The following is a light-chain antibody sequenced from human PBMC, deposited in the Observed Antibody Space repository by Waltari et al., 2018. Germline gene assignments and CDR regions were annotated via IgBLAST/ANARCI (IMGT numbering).Light chain of an antibody. CDR2: GAS. V-gene: IGKV1-16*01. CDR1: HGISYY. Sequence: DIRLTQSPSSLSASVGDRVTITCRASHGISYYLAWFRQKPGKAPKPLIFGASSLQSGVPWRFSGGGSETFFTLTINDLQPEDFATYYCQQYNSYPPTFGGGTRV. CDR3: QQYNSYPPT. J-gene: IGKJ4*01.